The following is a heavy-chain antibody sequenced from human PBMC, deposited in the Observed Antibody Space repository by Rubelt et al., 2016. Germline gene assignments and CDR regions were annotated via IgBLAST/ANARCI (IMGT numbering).Heavy chain of an antibody. J-gene: IGHJ4*02. V-gene: IGHV1-2*02. Sequence: QVQLVQSGAEVKKPGASVKVSCKASGYPFTGYYMHWVRQAPGQGLEWMGWINPNRGGPNYAQKFQGRVTMTRDPSISTAYMELSRLRSDDTAVYYCARFAIGGHSSGYLFDYWGQGTLVTVSS. CDR1: GYPFTGYY. D-gene: IGHD3-22*01. CDR2: INPNRGGP. CDR3: ARFAIGGHSSGYLFDY.